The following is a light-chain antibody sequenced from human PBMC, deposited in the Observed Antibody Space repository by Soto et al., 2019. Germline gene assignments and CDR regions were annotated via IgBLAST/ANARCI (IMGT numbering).Light chain of an antibody. CDR1: QSISSW. CDR2: KAS. CDR3: QHYNSYSEA. Sequence: DIQMNQSPSSLSASVGDRVTIPCRASQSISSWLAWYQQKPGKAPKLLIYKASTLKSGVPSRFSGSGSGTEFNLTISSLQPDDFTTYYCQHYNSYSEAFGQGTKVDIK. V-gene: IGKV1-5*03. J-gene: IGKJ1*01.